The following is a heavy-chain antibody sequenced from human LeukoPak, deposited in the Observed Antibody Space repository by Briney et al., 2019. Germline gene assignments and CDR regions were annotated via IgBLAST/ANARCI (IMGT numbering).Heavy chain of an antibody. D-gene: IGHD1-1*01. CDR3: ARDGWNVNHYFDY. CDR1: GGSISSGGYS. J-gene: IGHJ4*02. V-gene: IGHV4-30-2*01. Sequence: PSQTLSLTCAVSGGSISSGGYSWSWIRQPPGKGLEWIGYIYHSGSTYYNPSLKSRVTISVDRSKNQFSLKLSSVTPEDTAVYYCARDGWNVNHYFDYWGQGTLVTVSS. CDR2: IYHSGST.